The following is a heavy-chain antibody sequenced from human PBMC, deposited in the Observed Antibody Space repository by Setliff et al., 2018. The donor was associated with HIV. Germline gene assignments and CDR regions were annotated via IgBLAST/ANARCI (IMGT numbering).Heavy chain of an antibody. CDR2: IYPIGSPDFPSGNT. D-gene: IGHD3-10*01. J-gene: IGHJ4*02. CDR3: TGDYNSGSNRFAY. Sequence: SETLSLTCTVSGGSISNYYWSWIRQPPGKGLEWIGYIYPIGSPDFPSGNTVYNPSFRSRVTLSLDTSKNQFSLKLTSVTAADAAVYYCTGDYNSGSNRFAYWGQGTPVTVSS. CDR1: GGSISNYY. V-gene: IGHV4-4*08.